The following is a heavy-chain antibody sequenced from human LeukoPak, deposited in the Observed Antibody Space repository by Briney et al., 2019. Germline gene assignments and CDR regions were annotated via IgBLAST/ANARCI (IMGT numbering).Heavy chain of an antibody. J-gene: IGHJ6*03. CDR2: ISSSSSSI. CDR3: TTVPRYYYGSDRPFYYYYYYMDV. Sequence: GGSLRLSCAASGFTFSSYSMNWVRQAPGKGLEWVSSISSSSSSINNADSVNGRFTISRDNTKKSLYLQMNSLKTEDTAVYYCTTVPRYYYGSDRPFYYYYYYMDVWGKGTTVTVSS. D-gene: IGHD3-10*01. V-gene: IGHV3-21*03. CDR1: GFTFSSYS.